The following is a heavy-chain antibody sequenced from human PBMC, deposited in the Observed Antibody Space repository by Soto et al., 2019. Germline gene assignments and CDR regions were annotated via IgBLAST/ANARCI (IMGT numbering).Heavy chain of an antibody. CDR3: ARDAGAKLSSS. J-gene: IGHJ4*02. D-gene: IGHD6-13*01. V-gene: IGHV1-18*04. Sequence: ASVKVSCKASGYTFTSYGISWVRQAPGQGLEWMGWISAYNGNTNYAQKLQGRVTITADESTRTVYMELSSLKSQDTALYYCARDAGAKLSSSWGQGXLVTVSS. CDR1: GYTFTSYG. CDR2: ISAYNGNT.